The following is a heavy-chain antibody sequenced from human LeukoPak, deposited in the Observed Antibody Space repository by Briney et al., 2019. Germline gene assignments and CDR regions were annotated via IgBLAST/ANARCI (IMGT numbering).Heavy chain of an antibody. CDR3: ATGLAVTYTYGMDV. CDR1: GYTLTELS. J-gene: IGHJ6*02. Sequence: ASVKVSCKVSGYTLTELSMHWVRQAPGKGLGWMGGFDPEDGETIYAQKFQGRVTMTEDTSTDTAYMELSSLRPEDTAVYYCATGLAVTYTYGMDVWGQGTTVTVSS. CDR2: FDPEDGET. V-gene: IGHV1-24*01. D-gene: IGHD2-2*02.